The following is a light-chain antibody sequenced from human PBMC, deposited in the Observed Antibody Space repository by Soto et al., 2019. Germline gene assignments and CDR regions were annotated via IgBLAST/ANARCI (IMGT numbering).Light chain of an antibody. CDR3: QQYNNSPPWT. Sequence: ILMTQSPATLSVSPGERATLSCRASQSVRNNLAWYQQKPGQAPRLLIYDASTRATGIPARFSGSGSGTECTLTISGLQSEDFAVYYCQQYNNSPPWTFGQGIKVEIK. J-gene: IGKJ1*01. V-gene: IGKV3-15*01. CDR2: DAS. CDR1: QSVRNN.